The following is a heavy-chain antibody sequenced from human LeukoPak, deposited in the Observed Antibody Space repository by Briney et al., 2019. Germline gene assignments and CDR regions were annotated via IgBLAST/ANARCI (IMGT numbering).Heavy chain of an antibody. CDR2: IRYDGSNK. Sequence: PGGSLRLSCAASGFTFSSYGMHWVRQAPGKGLEWVAFIRYDGSNKYYADSVKGRFTISRDNSRNTLHLQMNSLRAEDTAVYYCAKDYQIYDSSGYFPMDVWGKGTTVTVSS. D-gene: IGHD3-22*01. J-gene: IGHJ6*03. V-gene: IGHV3-30*02. CDR3: AKDYQIYDSSGYFPMDV. CDR1: GFTFSSYG.